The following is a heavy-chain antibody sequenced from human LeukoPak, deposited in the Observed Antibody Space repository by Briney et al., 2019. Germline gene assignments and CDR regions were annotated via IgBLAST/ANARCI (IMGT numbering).Heavy chain of an antibody. Sequence: ASVKVSCKASGYTFTSYDINWVRQATGQGLEWMGWMNPNSGGTNYAQKFQGRVTMTRDTSISTAYMELSRLRSDDAAVYYCAKTAAGTSSWFDPWGQGTLVTVSS. V-gene: IGHV1-2*02. D-gene: IGHD6-13*01. CDR1: GYTFTSYD. J-gene: IGHJ5*02. CDR3: AKTAAGTSSWFDP. CDR2: MNPNSGGT.